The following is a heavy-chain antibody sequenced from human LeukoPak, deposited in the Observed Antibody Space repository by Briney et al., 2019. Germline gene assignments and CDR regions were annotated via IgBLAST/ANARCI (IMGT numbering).Heavy chain of an antibody. CDR3: ARHRGWELRPFFDY. V-gene: IGHV4-39*01. CDR1: GGSISSSSYY. Sequence: PSETLSLTCTVSGGSISSSSYYWGWIRQPPGKGLEWIGSIYYSGSTYYNPSLKSRVTISVDTSKNQFSLKLSSVTAADTAVYYCARHRGWELRPFFDYWGQGTLVTVSS. D-gene: IGHD1-26*01. CDR2: IYYSGST. J-gene: IGHJ4*02.